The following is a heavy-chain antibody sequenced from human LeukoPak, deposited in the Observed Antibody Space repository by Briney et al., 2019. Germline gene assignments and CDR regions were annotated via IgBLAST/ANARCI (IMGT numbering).Heavy chain of an antibody. CDR1: GFTFSTYG. CDR2: IDGSGTNT. D-gene: IGHD6-25*01. CDR3: AKRSARPKPFDC. J-gene: IGHJ4*02. Sequence: QPGGSLRLSCAGSGFTFSTYGMSWVRPAPGKGLEWVSAIDGSGTNTLYADSVKGRFTISRDNFKNTAYLQMSSLRAADTAIYYCAKRSARPKPFDCWAQGTLVTVSS. V-gene: IGHV3-23*01.